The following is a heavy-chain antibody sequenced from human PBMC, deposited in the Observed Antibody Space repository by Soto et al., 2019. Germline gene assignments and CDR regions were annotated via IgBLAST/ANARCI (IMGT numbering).Heavy chain of an antibody. D-gene: IGHD3-22*01. J-gene: IGHJ6*02. V-gene: IGHV1-69*06. CDR3: ASFGEFYYDSSGYYYGMDV. CDR1: GGTFSSYA. Sequence: SVKVSCKASGGTFSSYAISWVRQAPGQGLEWMGGIIPIFGTANYAQKFQGRVTITADKSTSTAYMELSSLRSEDTAVYYCASFGEFYYDSSGYYYGMDVWGQGTTVTASS. CDR2: IIPIFGTA.